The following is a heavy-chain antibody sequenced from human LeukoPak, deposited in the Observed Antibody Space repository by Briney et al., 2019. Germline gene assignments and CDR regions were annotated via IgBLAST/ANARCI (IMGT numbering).Heavy chain of an antibody. CDR3: AVLFWSGIDAY. CDR1: GYSISSGYY. D-gene: IGHD3-3*01. V-gene: IGHV4-38-2*01. Sequence: SETLSLTCAVPGYSISSGYYWGWIRQPPGKGLEWIGSIYHSGSTYYNPSLKSRVTIPVDTSKNQFSLKLSSVTAADTAVYYCAVLFWSGIDAYWGQGTLVTVSS. CDR2: IYHSGST. J-gene: IGHJ4*02.